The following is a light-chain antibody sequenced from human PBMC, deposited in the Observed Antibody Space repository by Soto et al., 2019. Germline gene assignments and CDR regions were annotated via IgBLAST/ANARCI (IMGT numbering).Light chain of an antibody. J-gene: IGKJ1*01. Sequence: IQMTQSPSTLSASVGDRVTITCRASQSISIWLAWYQQKPGKAPKLLIYKASSLESEVPSRFSCSGSGTEFTLTINSLQPDDSATYYCQQYNSDSTFGQWTKVEIK. CDR1: QSISIW. CDR2: KAS. V-gene: IGKV1-5*03. CDR3: QQYNSDST.